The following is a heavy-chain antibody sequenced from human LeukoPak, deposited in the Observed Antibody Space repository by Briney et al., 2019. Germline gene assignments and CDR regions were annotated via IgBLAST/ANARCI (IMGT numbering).Heavy chain of an antibody. CDR1: GFTFSTYL. D-gene: IGHD5-24*01. CDR2: INWNRVYI. J-gene: IGHJ5*02. V-gene: IGHV3-9*01. Sequence: GGSLRDSCAASGFTFSTYLMHWVRQAPGRGLEWVSGINWNRVYIGYADTVKGRFTTSRDKANNSLFIQMDNLRHDDTALFYCAKGLRWDISLLYAWGQGTLVTVSS. CDR3: AKGLRWDISLLYA.